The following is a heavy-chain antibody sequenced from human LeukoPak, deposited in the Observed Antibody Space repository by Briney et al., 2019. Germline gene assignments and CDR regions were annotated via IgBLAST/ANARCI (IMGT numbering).Heavy chain of an antibody. CDR2: INCDGSST. V-gene: IGHV3-74*01. CDR1: GFTFSSYW. Sequence: GGSLRLSCAASGFTFSSYWMHWVRQAPGKGLVWVSRINCDGSSTSYADSVKGRVTISRDNAKNTLYLQMNSLKAEDTAVYYCARGKVAAFDYWGQGTLVTVSS. J-gene: IGHJ4*02. D-gene: IGHD6-19*01. CDR3: ARGKVAAFDY.